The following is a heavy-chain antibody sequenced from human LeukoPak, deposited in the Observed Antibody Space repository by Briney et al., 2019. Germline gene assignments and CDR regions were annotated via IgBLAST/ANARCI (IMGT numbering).Heavy chain of an antibody. CDR3: VRDRGTYRPIDY. V-gene: IGHV3-30-3*01. CDR2: ISYDGSNK. CDR1: GFTFSSYA. D-gene: IGHD1-26*01. Sequence: GGSLRLSCAASGFTFSSYAMHWVRQAPGKGLEWVAVISYDGSNKYYADSVKGRFTISRDNAKNSLYLQMNSLRAEDTAVYYCVRDRGTYRPIDYWGQGTLVAVSS. J-gene: IGHJ4*02.